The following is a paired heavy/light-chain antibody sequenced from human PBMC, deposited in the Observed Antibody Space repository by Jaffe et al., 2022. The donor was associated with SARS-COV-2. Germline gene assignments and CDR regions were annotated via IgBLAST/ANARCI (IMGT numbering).Heavy chain of an antibody. Sequence: QVQLVESGGGAVQPGRSLRLSCAASGFTFSTYGFHWVRQAPGKGLQWVAVIWPDGTIKYYADSVKGRFTISRDDSKNTVYLQMNSLRAEDTAVYYCARAVGPYDYWGQGTLVTVSS. J-gene: IGHJ4*02. V-gene: IGHV3-33*01. D-gene: IGHD2-2*01. CDR1: GFTFSTYG. CDR2: IWPDGTIK. CDR3: ARAVGPYDY.
Light chain of an antibody. V-gene: IGKV3-20*01. CDR2: GAS. J-gene: IGKJ1*01. CDR3: QHYGSSTWT. Sequence: EIVLTQSPGTLSLSPGERATLSCRASQSITGNYLAWYQQKPGQAPWLLSYGASTRATGAPDRFSGSGSGTDFTLTISRLEPEDFAVYYCQHYGSSTWTFGQGTKVEIK. CDR1: QSITGNY.